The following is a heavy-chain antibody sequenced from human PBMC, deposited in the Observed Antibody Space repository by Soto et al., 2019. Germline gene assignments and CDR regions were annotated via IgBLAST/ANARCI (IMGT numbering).Heavy chain of an antibody. CDR1: GGTFSSYA. J-gene: IGHJ6*02. V-gene: IGHV1-69*13. Sequence: ASVKVSCKASGGTFSSYAISWVRQAPGQGLEWMGGIIPIFGTANYAQKFQGRVTITADESTSTAYMELSSLRSVDTAVYYCARSSITIFGVVTHYYYYYGMDVWGQGTTVTVSS. CDR2: IIPIFGTA. D-gene: IGHD3-3*01. CDR3: ARSSITIFGVVTHYYYYYGMDV.